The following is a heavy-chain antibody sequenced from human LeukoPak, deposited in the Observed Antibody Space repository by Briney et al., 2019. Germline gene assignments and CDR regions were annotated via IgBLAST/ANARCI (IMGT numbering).Heavy chain of an antibody. CDR3: ARARGYSYGSPFDY. CDR2: IYYSGST. CDR1: GGSISSGDYY. V-gene: IGHV4-30-4*01. J-gene: IGHJ4*02. D-gene: IGHD5-18*01. Sequence: SETLFLTCTVSGGSISSGDYYWSWIRQPPGKGLEWIGYIYYSGSTYYNPSLKSRVTISVDTSKNQFSLKLSSVTAADTAVYYCARARGYSYGSPFDYWGQGTLVTVSS.